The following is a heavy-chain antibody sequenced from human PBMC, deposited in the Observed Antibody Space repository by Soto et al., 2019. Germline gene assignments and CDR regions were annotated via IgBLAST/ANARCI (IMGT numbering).Heavy chain of an antibody. J-gene: IGHJ6*02. D-gene: IGHD5-18*01. CDR3: TTQLTAMVTGGTYSYYYYGMDV. V-gene: IGHV3-49*03. CDR1: GFTFGDYA. Sequence: GGSMRLSCTASGFTFGDYAMSWFRQAPGKGLEWVGFIRSKAYGGTTEYAASVKGRFTISRDDSKSIAYLQMNSLKTEDTAVYYCTTQLTAMVTGGTYSYYYYGMDVWGQGTTVTVSS. CDR2: IRSKAYGGTT.